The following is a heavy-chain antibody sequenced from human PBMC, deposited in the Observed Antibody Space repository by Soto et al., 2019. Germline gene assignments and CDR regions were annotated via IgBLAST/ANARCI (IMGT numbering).Heavy chain of an antibody. CDR2: IYYSGST. Sequence: QLQLHESGPGLVKPSETLSLTCAVSGDSMSSSDYYWGWIRQPPGKGLEWIGSIYYSGSTYYNPSLQSRAALSSETSKYQFSLKLKSVTAADTAIYYCARRTVNIRTFYSGLKTHCFDYWGQGAPVTVSS. CDR3: ARRTVNIRTFYSGLKTHCFDY. V-gene: IGHV4-39*01. D-gene: IGHD6-19*01. J-gene: IGHJ4*02. CDR1: GDSMSSSDYY.